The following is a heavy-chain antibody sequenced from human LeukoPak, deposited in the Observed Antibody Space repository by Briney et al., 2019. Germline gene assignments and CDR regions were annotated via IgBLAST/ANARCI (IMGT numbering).Heavy chain of an antibody. CDR1: GGTFSSYA. J-gene: IGHJ4*02. V-gene: IGHV1-69*05. D-gene: IGHD5-18*01. Sequence: ASVKVSCKASGGTFSSYAISWVRQAPGQGLERMGGIIPIFGTANYAQKFQGRVTITTDESTSTAYMELSSLRSEDTAVYYCARNSRGDTAMVPWGQGTLVTVSS. CDR3: ARNSRGDTAMVP. CDR2: IIPIFGTA.